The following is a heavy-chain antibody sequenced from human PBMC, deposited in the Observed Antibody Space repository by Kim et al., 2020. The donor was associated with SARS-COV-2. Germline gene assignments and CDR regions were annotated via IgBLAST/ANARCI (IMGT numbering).Heavy chain of an antibody. V-gene: IGHV3-15*01. D-gene: IGHD1-1*01. J-gene: IGHJ6*03. Sequence: VKGRFTISRDDSKNTLYLQMNSLKTEDTAVYYCTTDYVDPTGTYYYYMDVWGKGTTVTVSS. CDR3: TTDYVDPTGTYYYYMDV.